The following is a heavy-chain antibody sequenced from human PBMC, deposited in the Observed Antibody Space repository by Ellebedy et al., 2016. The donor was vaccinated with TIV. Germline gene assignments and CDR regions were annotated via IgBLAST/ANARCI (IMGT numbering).Heavy chain of an antibody. Sequence: GESLKISCVASGFTFSSNWMNWVRQAPGKGLEWVASIKEDGSEKYYAGSVKGRFTISRENAKNSLYLQMNSLRAEDTAVYYCVRASSGFDYWGQGTLVTVSS. V-gene: IGHV3-7*03. CDR3: VRASSGFDY. D-gene: IGHD6-25*01. CDR1: GFTFSSNW. J-gene: IGHJ4*02. CDR2: IKEDGSEK.